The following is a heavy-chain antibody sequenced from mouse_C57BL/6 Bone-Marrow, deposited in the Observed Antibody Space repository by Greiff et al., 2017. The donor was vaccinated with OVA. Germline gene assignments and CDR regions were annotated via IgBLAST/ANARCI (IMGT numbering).Heavy chain of an antibody. CDR1: GYTFTSYW. CDR2: IDPSDSYT. D-gene: IGHD4-1*01. CDR3: ARTFNWVYAMDY. J-gene: IGHJ4*01. V-gene: IGHV1-50*01. Sequence: VQLQQPGAELVKPGASVKLSCKASGYTFTSYWMQWVKQRPGQGLEWIGEIDPSDSYTNYNKKFKGKATLTVDTSSSTAYMQLSSLTSEDSAVYYCARTFNWVYAMDYWGQGTSVTVSA.